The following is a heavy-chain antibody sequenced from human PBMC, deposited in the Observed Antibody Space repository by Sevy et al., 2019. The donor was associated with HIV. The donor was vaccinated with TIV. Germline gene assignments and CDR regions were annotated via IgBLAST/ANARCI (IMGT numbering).Heavy chain of an antibody. CDR3: ARATNLNAFDF. V-gene: IGHV4-31*03. Sequence: SETLSLTCTVSGGSISSGGYFWTWIRQHPRKGLEWIGSISYSGITYYTPSLKSRVTISVDTSKNQFSLKLSSVTAADTAVYFCARATNLNAFDFWGQGTMVTVSS. CDR1: GGSISSGGYF. D-gene: IGHD1-26*01. J-gene: IGHJ3*01. CDR2: ISYSGIT.